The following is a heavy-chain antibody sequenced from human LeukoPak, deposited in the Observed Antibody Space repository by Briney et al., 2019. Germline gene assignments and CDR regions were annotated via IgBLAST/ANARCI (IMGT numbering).Heavy chain of an antibody. J-gene: IGHJ6*02. V-gene: IGHV1-18*01. Sequence: GASVKVSCKASGYTFTSYGISWVRQAPGQGLEWMGWISAYNGNTNYAQKLQGRVTITTDTSTSTAYMELRSLRSDDTAVYYCARGRDIVVVPAAIRYYYYGMDVWGQGTTVTVSS. CDR3: ARGRDIVVVPAAIRYYYYGMDV. CDR2: ISAYNGNT. D-gene: IGHD2-2*02. CDR1: GYTFTSYG.